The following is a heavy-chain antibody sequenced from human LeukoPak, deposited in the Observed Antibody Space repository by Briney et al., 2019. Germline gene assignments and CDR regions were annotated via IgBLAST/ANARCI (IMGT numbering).Heavy chain of an antibody. V-gene: IGHV6-1*01. CDR1: GDSVSTNSVA. D-gene: IGHD5-12*01. J-gene: IGHJ4*02. Sequence: SQTLSLTCAISGDSVSTNSVAWNWIRQSPSRGLEWLGRTYYRSKWHNDYAVSVKSRITINPDTSKNQFSLKLSSVTAADTAVYYCARDRGGYDYHPEAGFDYWGQGTLVTVSS. CDR2: TYYRSKWHN. CDR3: ARDRGGYDYHPEAGFDY.